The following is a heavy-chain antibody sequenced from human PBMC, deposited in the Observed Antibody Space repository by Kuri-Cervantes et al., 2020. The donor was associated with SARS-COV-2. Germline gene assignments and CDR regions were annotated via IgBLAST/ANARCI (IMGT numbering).Heavy chain of an antibody. CDR2: IIPISGKT. CDR1: GGTFNIYA. V-gene: IGHV1-69*13. J-gene: IGHJ5*02. Sequence: SVKVSCKASGGTFNIYAINWVRQAPGQGLEWMGGIIPISGKTDYAPRFQGRVTITADDSTTTVYMELSGLRSEDTALCYCARDGAGYCSGISCNWFDPWGQGTLVTVSS. D-gene: IGHD2-15*01. CDR3: ARDGAGYCSGISCNWFDP.